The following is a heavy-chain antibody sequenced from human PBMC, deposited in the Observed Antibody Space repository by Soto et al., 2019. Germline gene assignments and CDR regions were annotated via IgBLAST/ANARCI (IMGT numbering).Heavy chain of an antibody. CDR3: AREGRYYFDV. V-gene: IGHV4-59*01. CDR2: VYYNGSS. Sequence: SENLSLTCIVSGCSMSTYYWSWIRQPLGKGLEWIAYVYYNGSSKYNPALKSRVSLSIDTSKIQFSLKLSSVSAAETAVYFCAREGRYYFDVCSQASQVTVS. CDR1: GCSMSTYY. J-gene: IGHJ4*02.